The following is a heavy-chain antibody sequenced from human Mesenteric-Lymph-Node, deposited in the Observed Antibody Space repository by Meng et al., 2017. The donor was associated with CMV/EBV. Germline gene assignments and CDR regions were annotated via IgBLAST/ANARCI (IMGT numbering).Heavy chain of an antibody. J-gene: IGHJ3*02. CDR2: IIPILGIA. Sequence: ASGGTFRSYTISWVRQAPGQGLEWMGRIIPILGIANYAQKFQGRVTITADKSTSTAYMELSSLRSEDTAVYYCARDSSSSDDAFDIWGQGTMVTVSS. CDR1: GGTFRSYT. D-gene: IGHD6-6*01. V-gene: IGHV1-69*04. CDR3: ARDSSSSDDAFDI.